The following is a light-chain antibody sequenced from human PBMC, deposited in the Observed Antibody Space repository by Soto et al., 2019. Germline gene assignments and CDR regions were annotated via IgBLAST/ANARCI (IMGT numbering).Light chain of an antibody. Sequence: EIVMTQSPATLSVSPGERATLSCRASQSVSSNLAWYQQKPGQAPRLLIYGATTRDTGIPARFSGSGSGTEFTINISSLQSEDFAVYYCQQYNNWSPWTFGQGTKVEIK. CDR1: QSVSSN. CDR2: GAT. J-gene: IGKJ1*01. CDR3: QQYNNWSPWT. V-gene: IGKV3-15*01.